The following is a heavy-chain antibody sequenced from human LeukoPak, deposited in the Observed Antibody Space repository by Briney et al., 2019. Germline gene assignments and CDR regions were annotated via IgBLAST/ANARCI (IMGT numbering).Heavy chain of an antibody. J-gene: IGHJ4*02. Sequence: GGSLRLSCAASGFTVSSNYISWVRQAPGKGLEWVSVIYSGGSTYYADSVKGRFTISRDNSKNTLYLQMNSLRVEDTAVYYCARVSSSSWFGTALYLDYWGQGTLVTVSS. D-gene: IGHD6-13*01. CDR3: ARVSSSSWFGTALYLDY. CDR1: GFTVSSNY. V-gene: IGHV3-53*01. CDR2: IYSGGST.